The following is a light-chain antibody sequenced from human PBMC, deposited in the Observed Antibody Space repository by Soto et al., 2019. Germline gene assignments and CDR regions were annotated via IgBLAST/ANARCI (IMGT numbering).Light chain of an antibody. J-gene: IGKJ1*01. CDR2: GAS. Sequence: EIVLTQSPATLSVSPGERVILSCRASQSVSSSYLGWYQQKPGQAPRLLIYGASSRATGIPARFSGSGSGTEFTLTISSLQPDDFATYYCQHYNSYSEAFGQGTKVDIK. CDR3: QHYNSYSEA. V-gene: IGKV3D-15*01. CDR1: QSVSSSY.